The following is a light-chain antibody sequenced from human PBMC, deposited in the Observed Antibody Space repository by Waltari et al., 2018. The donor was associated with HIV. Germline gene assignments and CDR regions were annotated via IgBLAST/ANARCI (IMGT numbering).Light chain of an antibody. J-gene: IGKJ1*01. Sequence: DIQMTQSPSTLSASVGDRVTITCRASQSINSWLAWYQQKPGKAPKLLIYKASSLESGVPSRFSGSGSGTEFTLTISSLQPDDFATYYCQQYNSYTWTFGQGTKLEI. V-gene: IGKV1-5*03. CDR2: KAS. CDR3: QQYNSYTWT. CDR1: QSINSW.